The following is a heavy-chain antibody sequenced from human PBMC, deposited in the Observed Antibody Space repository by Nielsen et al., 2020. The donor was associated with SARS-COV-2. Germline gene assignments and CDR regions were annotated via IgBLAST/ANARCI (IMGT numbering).Heavy chain of an antibody. CDR1: GFTFSSYA. CDR3: ARGRLPYCSGTSCYTIDY. D-gene: IGHD2-2*01. Sequence: GGSLRLSCAASGFTFSSYAMHWVRQAPGKGLEWVAVISYDGSNKYYADSVKGRFTISRDNSKNTLYLQMNSLRAEDTAVYYCARGRLPYCSGTSCYTIDYWGQGTLVTVSS. CDR2: ISYDGSNK. J-gene: IGHJ4*02. V-gene: IGHV3-30-3*01.